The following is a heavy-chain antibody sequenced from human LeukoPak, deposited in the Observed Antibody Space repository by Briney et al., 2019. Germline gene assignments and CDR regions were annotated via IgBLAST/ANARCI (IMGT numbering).Heavy chain of an antibody. CDR3: ARGRGILSPDY. D-gene: IGHD2-15*01. V-gene: IGHV3-30-3*01. CDR1: GLTFSSYA. Sequence: PGGSLRLSCAASGLTFSSYAMHWVRQAPGKGLEWVAVISYDGSNKYYADSVKGRFTISRDNSKNTLYLQMNSLRAEDTAVYYCARGRGILSPDYWGQGTLVTVSS. J-gene: IGHJ4*02. CDR2: ISYDGSNK.